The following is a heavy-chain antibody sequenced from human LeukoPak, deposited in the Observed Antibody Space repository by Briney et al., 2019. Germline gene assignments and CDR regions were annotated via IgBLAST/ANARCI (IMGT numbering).Heavy chain of an antibody. CDR1: GASMNTHY. Sequence: PSETLSLTCTVSGASMNTHYWSWIRQPPGKGLEWIGYIFYTGSTNYQPSLKSRVTISVDRPKNQFSLKLRSVTAADTAVYYCARVNPGRLRSLSLALDYWGQGTLVTVSS. CDR3: ARVNPGRLRSLSLALDY. CDR2: IFYTGST. J-gene: IGHJ4*02. D-gene: IGHD4-17*01. V-gene: IGHV4-59*11.